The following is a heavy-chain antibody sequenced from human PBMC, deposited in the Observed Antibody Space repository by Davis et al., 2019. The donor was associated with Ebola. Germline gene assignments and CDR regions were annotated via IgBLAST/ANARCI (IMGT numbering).Heavy chain of an antibody. CDR1: GGSISSYY. Sequence: PSETLSLTCTVSGGSISSYYWSWIRQPPGKGLEWIGYIYYSGSTYYNPSLKSRVTISVDTSKNQFSLKLSSVTAADTAVYYCARGDALNHEQLRYFDWLRGGETNAFDIWGQGTMVTVSS. CDR3: ARGDALNHEQLRYFDWLRGGETNAFDI. J-gene: IGHJ3*02. V-gene: IGHV4-59*12. CDR2: IYYSGST. D-gene: IGHD3-9*01.